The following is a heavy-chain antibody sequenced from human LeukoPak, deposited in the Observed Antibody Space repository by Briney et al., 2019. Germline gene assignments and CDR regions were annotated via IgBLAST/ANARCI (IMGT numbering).Heavy chain of an antibody. CDR1: GFTVSSSY. D-gene: IGHD3-16*01. Sequence: GGSLRLSCAVSGFTVSSSYMSWVRQAPGKGLEWVSIIWTGGNTYYADSVKGRFTISRDNSKNTLYLEMNNLRDEDTAVYYCVRDSYGTSWGQETLVTVSS. CDR2: IWTGGNT. V-gene: IGHV3-66*01. J-gene: IGHJ5*02. CDR3: VRDSYGTS.